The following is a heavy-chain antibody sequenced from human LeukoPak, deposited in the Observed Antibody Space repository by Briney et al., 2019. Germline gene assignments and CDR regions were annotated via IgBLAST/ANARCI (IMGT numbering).Heavy chain of an antibody. J-gene: IGHJ4*02. CDR1: GFDFSTFA. V-gene: IGHV3-30*02. Sequence: GGSLRLSCAASGFDFSTFAMHWVRQAPGKGLDWVAFIGSDGTNKYYVDSVKGRFTISRDNSENTLYLQMSSLRDEDTAVYYCAKDLLTSGWGSFDYWGQGALVTVSS. D-gene: IGHD6-19*01. CDR2: IGSDGTNK. CDR3: AKDLLTSGWGSFDY.